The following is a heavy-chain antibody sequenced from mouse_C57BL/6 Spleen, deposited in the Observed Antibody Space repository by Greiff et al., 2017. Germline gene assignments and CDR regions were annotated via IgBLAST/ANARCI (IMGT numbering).Heavy chain of an antibody. Sequence: QVQLQQPGAELVKPGSSVKLSCKTSGYTFTSYWMNWVKQRPGRGLEWIGRIDPSSGSTKYNEKFKSKATLTLDKSSSTAYMQLSSLTSEDSAVYYCARCYYGSSYCYAMDYWGQGTSVTVSS. CDR2: IDPSSGST. V-gene: IGHV1-72*01. CDR1: GYTFTSYW. J-gene: IGHJ4*01. D-gene: IGHD1-1*01. CDR3: ARCYYGSSYCYAMDY.